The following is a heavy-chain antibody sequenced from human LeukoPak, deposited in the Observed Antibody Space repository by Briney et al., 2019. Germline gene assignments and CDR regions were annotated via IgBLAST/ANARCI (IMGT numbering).Heavy chain of an antibody. Sequence: NPSETLSLSCTASGDSISTSSYYWGWIRQPPGKGLEWIGSIYYTGGTYYNPSLNSRVTISVDTSKNQFSLKLSSVTAADTAVYYCVAVPNGYWGQGTLVTVSS. CDR2: IYYTGGT. CDR3: VAVPNGY. V-gene: IGHV4-39*01. J-gene: IGHJ4*02. D-gene: IGHD2-8*01. CDR1: GDSISTSSYY.